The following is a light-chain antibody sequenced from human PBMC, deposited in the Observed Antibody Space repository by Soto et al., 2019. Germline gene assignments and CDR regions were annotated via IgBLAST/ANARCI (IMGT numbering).Light chain of an antibody. CDR1: QAINTY. CDR3: QQSYSTLLIT. V-gene: IGKV1-39*01. Sequence: DIQMTQSPSFLSASVGDRVTISCRASQAINTYLNWYQQKPGKAPKLLIYGTSDLQNGVPSRFSGGGSGTDFTLTISSLQPEDFAPYYCQQSYSTLLITFGQGTRLE. CDR2: GTS. J-gene: IGKJ5*01.